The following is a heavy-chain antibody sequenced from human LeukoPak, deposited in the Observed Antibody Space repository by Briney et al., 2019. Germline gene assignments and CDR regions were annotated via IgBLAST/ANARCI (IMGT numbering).Heavy chain of an antibody. V-gene: IGHV3-48*01. J-gene: IGHJ6*03. CDR2: ISSSSSTI. Sequence: GGSLRLSCAASGFTFSSYGMTWVRQAPGKGLEWVSYISSSSSTIYYADSVKGRFTISRDNAKNSLYLQMNSLRAEDTAVYYCARDRKDANSYYYYMDVWGKGTTVTVSS. CDR3: ARDRKDANSYYYYMDV. CDR1: GFTFSSYG. D-gene: IGHD2-15*01.